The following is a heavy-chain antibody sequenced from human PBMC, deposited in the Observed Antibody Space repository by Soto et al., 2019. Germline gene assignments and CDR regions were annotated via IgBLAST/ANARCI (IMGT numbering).Heavy chain of an antibody. D-gene: IGHD3-10*01. V-gene: IGHV1-69*02. Sequence: QVQLVQSGAEVKKPGSSVKVSCKASGDTFNFYTINWVRQAPGLGLEWMGRFNPILSFSNSALKFQGRVPLTAYKSTSTAYMVLSSLRSEDTAIYYCSTIFGSGSRAFDYWGQGALVTVSS. CDR1: GDTFNFYT. CDR3: STIFGSGSRAFDY. CDR2: FNPILSFS. J-gene: IGHJ4*02.